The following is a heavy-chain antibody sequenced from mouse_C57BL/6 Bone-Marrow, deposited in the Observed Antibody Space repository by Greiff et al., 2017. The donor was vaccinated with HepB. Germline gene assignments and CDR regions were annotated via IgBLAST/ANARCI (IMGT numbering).Heavy chain of an antibody. Sequence: QVPLQQPGAELVKPGASVKLSCKASGYTFPSYWMQWVKQRPGQGLEWIGEIDPSDSYTNYHQKFKGKATLTVDTSSSTAYMQLSSLTSEDSAVYYCATTEDVVLRFILAYWGQGTLVTVSA. V-gene: IGHV1-50*01. J-gene: IGHJ3*01. CDR3: ATTEDVVLRFILAY. CDR1: GYTFPSYW. CDR2: IDPSDSYT. D-gene: IGHD1-1*01.